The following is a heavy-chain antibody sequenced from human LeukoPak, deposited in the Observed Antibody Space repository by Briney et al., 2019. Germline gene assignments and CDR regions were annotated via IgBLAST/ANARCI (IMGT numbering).Heavy chain of an antibody. Sequence: PSETLSLTCAVFGGSFDGYYWSWIRQPPGKGLEWIGEITYDGSTNYNPSLKSRITMSVDTSKNQFSLKLSSVTAADTAVYYCARDGPRSGYDLGHFDNLGQGTLVTASS. V-gene: IGHV4-34*10. CDR1: GGSFDGYY. CDR3: ARDGPRSGYDLGHFDN. CDR2: ITYDGST. D-gene: IGHD5-12*01. J-gene: IGHJ4*02.